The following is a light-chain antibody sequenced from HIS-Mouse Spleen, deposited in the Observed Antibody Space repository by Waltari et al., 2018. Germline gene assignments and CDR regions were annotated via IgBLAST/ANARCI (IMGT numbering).Light chain of an antibody. CDR1: SSDVGGYNY. V-gene: IGLV2-14*03. CDR3: SSYTSSSTEV. J-gene: IGLJ2*01. Sequence: QSALTQPASVSGSPGQSITISCTGTSSDVGGYNYVSWYQQHPGKAPKPMIYDVSNRPSGVSNRFSGSQSGNTASLTISGLQAEDEADYYCSSYTSSSTEVFGGGTKLTVL. CDR2: DVS.